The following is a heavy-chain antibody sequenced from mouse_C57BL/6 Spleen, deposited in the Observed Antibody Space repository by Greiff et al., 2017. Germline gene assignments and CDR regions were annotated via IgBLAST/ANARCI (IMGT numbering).Heavy chain of an antibody. V-gene: IGHV1-81*01. J-gene: IGHJ4*01. CDR1: GYTFTSYG. D-gene: IGHD1-1*01. CDR3: AREATVVDYYAMCY. Sequence: VMLVESGAELARPGASVKLSCKASGYTFTSYGISWVKQRTGQGLEWIGEIYPRSGNTYYNEKFKGKATLTADKSSSTAYMELRSLTSEDSAVYFCAREATVVDYYAMCYWGQGTSVTVSS. CDR2: IYPRSGNT.